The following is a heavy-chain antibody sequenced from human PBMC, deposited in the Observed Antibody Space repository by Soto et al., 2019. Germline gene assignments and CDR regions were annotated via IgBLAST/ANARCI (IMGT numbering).Heavy chain of an antibody. Sequence: EVQLLESGGGLVQPGGSLRLSCAASGFTFSSYALGWVRQAPGRGLECVSAISGSGVSTFYADSVKGRFTISRDTSKNTLYLQMNTLTAEDTAVYYCAKDHRIWGRLVEYMAVWGQGTTVTVSS. CDR3: AKDHRIWGRLVEYMAV. V-gene: IGHV3-23*01. D-gene: IGHD3-10*01. CDR1: GFTFSSYA. J-gene: IGHJ6*02. CDR2: ISGSGVST.